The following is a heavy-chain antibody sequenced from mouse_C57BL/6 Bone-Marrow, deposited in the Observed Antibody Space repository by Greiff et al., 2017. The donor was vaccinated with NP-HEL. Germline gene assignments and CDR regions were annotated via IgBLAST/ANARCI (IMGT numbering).Heavy chain of an antibody. CDR1: GYTFTDYE. V-gene: IGHV1-15*01. CDR3: TNPYYYGSPWFAY. CDR2: IDPETGGT. D-gene: IGHD1-1*01. Sequence: QVQLQQSGAELVRPGASVTLSCKASGYTFTDYEMHWVKQTPVHGLEWIGAIDPETGGTAYNQKFKGKAILTADKSSSTAYMELRSLTSEDSAVYYCTNPYYYGSPWFAYWGQGTLVTVSA. J-gene: IGHJ3*01.